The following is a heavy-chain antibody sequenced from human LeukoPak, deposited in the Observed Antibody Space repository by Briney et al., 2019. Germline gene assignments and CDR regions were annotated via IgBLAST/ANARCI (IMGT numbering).Heavy chain of an antibody. CDR2: ISGSGGST. CDR3: AKEGASIVVVPAATPLDY. V-gene: IGHV3-23*01. D-gene: IGHD2-2*01. Sequence: GGSLRLSCAASGFTFSSYAMSWVRQAPGKGLEWVSAISGSGGSTYYADSVKGRFTISRDNSKNTLYLQMNSLRAEDTAVYYCAKEGASIVVVPAATPLDYWGQGTLVTVSS. CDR1: GFTFSSYA. J-gene: IGHJ4*02.